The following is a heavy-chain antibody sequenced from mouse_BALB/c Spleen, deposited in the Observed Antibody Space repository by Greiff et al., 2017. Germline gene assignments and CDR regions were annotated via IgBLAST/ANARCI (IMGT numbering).Heavy chain of an antibody. CDR3: ARGAYYRYDGYAMDY. D-gene: IGHD2-14*01. V-gene: IGHV1-14*01. CDR2: INPYNDGT. CDR1: GYTFTSYV. Sequence: EVQLQQSGPELVKPGASVKMSCKASGYTFTSYVMHWVKQKPGQGLEWIGYINPYNDGTKYNEKFKGKATLTSDKSSSTAYMELSSLTSEDSAVYDCARGAYYRYDGYAMDYWGQGTSVTVSS. J-gene: IGHJ4*01.